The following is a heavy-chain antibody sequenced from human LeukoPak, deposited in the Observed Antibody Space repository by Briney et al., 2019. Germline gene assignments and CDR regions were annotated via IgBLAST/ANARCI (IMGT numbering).Heavy chain of an antibody. J-gene: IGHJ4*02. CDR2: ISGSGGST. V-gene: IGHV3-23*01. D-gene: IGHD3-10*01. CDR1: GFTFSSYA. CDR3: AKGGRSVYGSGSINDY. Sequence: GGSLRLSCAASGFTFSSYAMSWVRQAPGKGLEWVSAISGSGGSTYYADSVKGRFTISRDNSKNTLYLQMNSLRAEDTAVYYCAKGGRSVYGSGSINDYWDQGTLVTVSS.